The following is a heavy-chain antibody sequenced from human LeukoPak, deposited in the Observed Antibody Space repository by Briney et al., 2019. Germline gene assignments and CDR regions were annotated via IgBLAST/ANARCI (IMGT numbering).Heavy chain of an antibody. J-gene: IGHJ4*02. CDR3: ARMMRQYQLPDY. CDR2: MNPNSGNT. V-gene: IGHV1-8*01. CDR1: GYTFTSYD. D-gene: IGHD2-2*01. Sequence: ASVTVSCKASGYTFTSYDINWVRQAPGQGLEWMGWMNPNSGNTGYAQKFQGRVTMTRNTSISTAYMELSSLRSDDTAVYYCARMMRQYQLPDYWGQGTLVTVSS.